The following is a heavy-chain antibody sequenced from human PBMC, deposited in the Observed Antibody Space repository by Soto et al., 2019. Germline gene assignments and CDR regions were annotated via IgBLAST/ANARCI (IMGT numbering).Heavy chain of an antibody. Sequence: GASVKVSCKASGYSFTDYHMHWVRLAPGQGLEWLGRINPKSGGTSTAQKFQGWGTMTSDTSISTAAMELTRLTSDDSAIYYCARGDSTDCSNGVCSFFYNHDMDVWGQGTTVTVSS. CDR2: INPKSGGT. CDR1: GYSFTDYH. J-gene: IGHJ6*02. V-gene: IGHV1-2*04. CDR3: ARGDSTDCSNGVCSFFYNHDMDV. D-gene: IGHD2-8*01.